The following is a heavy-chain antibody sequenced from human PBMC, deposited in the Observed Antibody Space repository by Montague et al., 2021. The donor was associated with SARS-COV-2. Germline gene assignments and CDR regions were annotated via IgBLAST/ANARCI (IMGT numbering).Heavy chain of an antibody. D-gene: IGHD3-10*01. CDR3: ARDLTYGSGRSYYYGMDV. Sequence: SLRLSCAASGFTDSSNYMSWVRQAPGKGLEWVSVIYSGGSTYYADSVKGRFTISRHNSKNTLYLQMNSLRAEDTAVYYCARDLTYGSGRSYYYGMDVWGQGTTVTVSS. CDR2: IYSGGST. V-gene: IGHV3-53*04. J-gene: IGHJ6*02. CDR1: GFTDSSNY.